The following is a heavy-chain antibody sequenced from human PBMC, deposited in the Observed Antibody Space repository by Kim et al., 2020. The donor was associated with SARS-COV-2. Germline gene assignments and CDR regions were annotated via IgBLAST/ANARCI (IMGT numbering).Heavy chain of an antibody. CDR2: TYYGSKWSS. V-gene: IGHV6-1*01. Sequence: SQTLSLTCAISGDRVSSHSAVWNWIRQSPSRGLEWLGRTYYGSKWSSDYAVSVKSRIIINADTSKNQVSLKLNSVTPEDTAVYYCTRRLGRSSQYNGMDVWGQGTTVTVSS. CDR3: TRRLGRSSQYNGMDV. J-gene: IGHJ6*02. CDR1: GDRVSSHSAV. D-gene: IGHD6-19*01.